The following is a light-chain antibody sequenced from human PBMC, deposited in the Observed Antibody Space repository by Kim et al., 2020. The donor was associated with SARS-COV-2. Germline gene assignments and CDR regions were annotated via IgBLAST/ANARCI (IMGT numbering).Light chain of an antibody. V-gene: IGLV1-44*01. Sequence: QSVLTQPPSASRTPGQRVSISCSGSRSNLGSNSVNWYQQLPGTAPKLLIYTNNQRPSGVPDLFSGSKSGTSASLAISGLQSEDEADYYCAAWDDSLNGVVFGGGTQLTVL. J-gene: IGLJ2*01. CDR2: TNN. CDR1: RSNLGSNS. CDR3: AAWDDSLNGVV.